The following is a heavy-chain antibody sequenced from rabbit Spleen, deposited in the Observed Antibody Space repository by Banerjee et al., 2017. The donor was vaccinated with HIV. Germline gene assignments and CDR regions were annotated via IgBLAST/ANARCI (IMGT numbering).Heavy chain of an antibody. J-gene: IGHJ4*01. Sequence: QEQLEESGGGLVTPEGSLTLTCTASGFSFSNKAVMCWDRQAPGKGLEWIACINAVTGKAVYASWAKGRFTFSKTSSTTVTLQMTSLTAADTATYFCARDLTSVIGWNFNLWGPGTLVTVS. CDR1: GFSFSNKAV. CDR2: INAVTGKA. D-gene: IGHD1-1*01. V-gene: IGHV1S45*01. CDR3: ARDLTSVIGWNFNL.